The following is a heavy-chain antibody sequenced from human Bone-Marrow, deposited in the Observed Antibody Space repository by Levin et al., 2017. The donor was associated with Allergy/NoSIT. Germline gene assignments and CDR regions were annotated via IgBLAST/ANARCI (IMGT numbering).Heavy chain of an antibody. CDR2: FDPEDAET. J-gene: IGHJ5*01. CDR1: GYTLTDVS. V-gene: IGHV1-24*01. D-gene: IGHD4/OR15-4a*01. CDR3: ATVGDSDYAVDKRFDS. Sequence: ASVKVSCKVSGYTLTDVSIHWVRQAPGKGLEWMGGFDPEDAETIYAQEFQGRVTMTEDTSTDTGYMELRSLTSDDTAVYYCATVGDSDYAVDKRFDSWGQGTLITVSS.